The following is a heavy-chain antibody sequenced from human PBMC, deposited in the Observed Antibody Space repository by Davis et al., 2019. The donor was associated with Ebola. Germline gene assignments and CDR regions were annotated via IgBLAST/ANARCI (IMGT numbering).Heavy chain of an antibody. CDR3: ARVRSYCTSTSCYTHWFDP. Sequence: AASVKVSCKASGGTFSSYAISWVRQAPGQGLEWMRGIIPIFGTANYAQKFHGRVTITADESTSTAYMELSSLRSEDTAVYYCARVRSYCTSTSCYTHWFDPWGQGTLVTVSS. CDR1: GGTFSSYA. CDR2: IIPIFGTA. J-gene: IGHJ5*02. D-gene: IGHD2-2*02. V-gene: IGHV1-69*13.